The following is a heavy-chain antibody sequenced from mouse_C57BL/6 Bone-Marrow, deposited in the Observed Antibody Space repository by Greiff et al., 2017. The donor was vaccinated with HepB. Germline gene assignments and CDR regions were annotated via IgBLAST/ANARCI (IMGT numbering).Heavy chain of an antibody. Sequence: QVQLKQPGTELVKPGASVKLSCKASGYTFTSYWMHWVKQRPGQGLEWIGNINPSNGGTNYNEKFKSKATLTVDKSSSTAYMQLSSLTSEDSAVYYCARHGSRHWYFDVWGTGTTVTVSS. CDR3: ARHGSRHWYFDV. CDR2: INPSNGGT. J-gene: IGHJ1*03. V-gene: IGHV1-53*01. D-gene: IGHD1-1*01. CDR1: GYTFTSYW.